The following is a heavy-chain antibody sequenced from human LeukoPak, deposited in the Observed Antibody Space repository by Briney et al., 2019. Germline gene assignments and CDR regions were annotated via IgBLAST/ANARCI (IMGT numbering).Heavy chain of an antibody. Sequence: PGRSLRLSCAASGFTFSSYGMHWVRQAPGKGLEWVAVISYDGSNKYYADSVKGRFTISRDNSRNTLYLQMNSLRAEDTAVYYCATQAKYSSTLFGYWGQGTLVTVSS. CDR3: ATQAKYSSTLFGY. CDR1: GFTFSSYG. D-gene: IGHD6-13*01. J-gene: IGHJ4*02. CDR2: ISYDGSNK. V-gene: IGHV3-30*03.